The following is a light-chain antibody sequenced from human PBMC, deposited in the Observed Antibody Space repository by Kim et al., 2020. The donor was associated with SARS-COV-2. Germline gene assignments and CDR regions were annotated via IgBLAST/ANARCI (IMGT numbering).Light chain of an antibody. J-gene: IGLJ2*01. CDR3: AAWDAWAGVV. Sequence: QSVLTQPPSASGTPGQRVTISCSGSSSNIGSNYVYWYQQLPGTAPKLLIYRNNQRPSGVPDRFSGSKSGTSASLAISGLRSEDEADYYCAAWDAWAGVVFGGGTQLTVL. CDR2: RNN. V-gene: IGLV1-47*01. CDR1: SSNIGSNY.